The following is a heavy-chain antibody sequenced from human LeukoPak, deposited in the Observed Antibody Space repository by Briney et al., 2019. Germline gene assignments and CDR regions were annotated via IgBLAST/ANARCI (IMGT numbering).Heavy chain of an antibody. D-gene: IGHD3-22*01. CDR3: ARVAGYYDRGDAFDI. CDR2: IHYSGST. V-gene: IGHV4-31*03. J-gene: IGHJ3*02. Sequence: SQTLSPTCTVSGGSISSGAYYWSWIRQRPGKGLEWIGYIHYSGSTYYNPSLKSRVTISVDTSKNQFSLKLSSVTAADTAVYYCARVAGYYDRGDAFDIWGQGTMVTVSS. CDR1: GGSISSGAYY.